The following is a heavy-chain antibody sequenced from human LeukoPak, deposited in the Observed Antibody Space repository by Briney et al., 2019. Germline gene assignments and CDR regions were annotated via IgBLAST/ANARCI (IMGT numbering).Heavy chain of an antibody. CDR2: ISYDGSNK. D-gene: IGHD6-13*01. V-gene: IGHV3-30*03. J-gene: IGHJ4*02. Sequence: GGSLRLSCAASGFTFSSYSMNWVRQAPGKGLEWVAVISYDGSNKYYADSVKGRFTISRDNSKNTLYLQMNSLRAEDTAVYYCARVESWYGRYYFDYWGQGTLVTVSS. CDR3: ARVESWYGRYYFDY. CDR1: GFTFSSYS.